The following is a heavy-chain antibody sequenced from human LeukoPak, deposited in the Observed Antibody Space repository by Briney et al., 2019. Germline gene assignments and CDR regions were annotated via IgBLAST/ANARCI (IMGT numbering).Heavy chain of an antibody. Sequence: ASVKVSCKASGYTFTSYYMHWVRQAPGQGLEWMGIINPSGGSTSYAQKFQGRVTMTRDTSTSTVYMELSSLRSEVTAVYYCASGTTVVTIDYWGQGTLVTVSS. V-gene: IGHV1-46*01. CDR2: INPSGGST. J-gene: IGHJ4*02. D-gene: IGHD4-23*01. CDR1: GYTFTSYY. CDR3: ASGTTVVTIDY.